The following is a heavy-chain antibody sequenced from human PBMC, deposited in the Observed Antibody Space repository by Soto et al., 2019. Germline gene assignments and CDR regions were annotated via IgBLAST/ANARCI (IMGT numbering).Heavy chain of an antibody. Sequence: SLRLSCAASGFTFDDYAMHWVLQAPGKGLEWVSGISWNSGSIGYADSVKGRFTISRDNAKNSLYLQMNSLRAEDTALYYCAKSPAVAGTAYYFDYWGQGTLVTVSS. V-gene: IGHV3-9*01. CDR1: GFTFDDYA. J-gene: IGHJ4*02. D-gene: IGHD6-19*01. CDR2: ISWNSGSI. CDR3: AKSPAVAGTAYYFDY.